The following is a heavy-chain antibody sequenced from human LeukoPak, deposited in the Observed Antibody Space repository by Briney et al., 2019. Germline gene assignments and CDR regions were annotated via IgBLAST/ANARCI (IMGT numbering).Heavy chain of an antibody. CDR2: ISGSGGST. CDR3: AKRGCYYGSGSYCNWFAP. Sequence: PGGSLRLPCVGSGFIFSSYSMNWVRQAPGKGLEWVSAISGSGGSTYYADSVKGRFTISRDNSKNTLYLQMNSLRAEDTAVYYCAKRGCYYGSGSYCNWFAPWGQGTLVTASS. J-gene: IGHJ5*02. CDR1: GFIFSSYS. V-gene: IGHV3-23*01. D-gene: IGHD3-10*01.